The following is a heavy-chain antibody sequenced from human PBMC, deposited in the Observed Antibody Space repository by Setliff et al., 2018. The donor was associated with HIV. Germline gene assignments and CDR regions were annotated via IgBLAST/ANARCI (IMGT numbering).Heavy chain of an antibody. V-gene: IGHV4-61*02. J-gene: IGHJ4*02. CDR3: ARGNNDLESFDY. CDR2: IYASGKT. CDR1: GGSISSVNYY. Sequence: PSETLSLTCNVSGGSISSVNYYWNWVRQPAGKGLEWIGRIYASGKTTFNPSLKSRVRMSVDTSKNQFSLKLTSVTASDTAVYYCARGNNDLESFDYWGQGALVTVSS. D-gene: IGHD3-3*01.